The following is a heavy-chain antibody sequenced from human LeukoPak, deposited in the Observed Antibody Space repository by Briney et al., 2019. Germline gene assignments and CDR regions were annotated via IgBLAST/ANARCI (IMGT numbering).Heavy chain of an antibody. Sequence: PSETPSLTCTVSGGSISSSTYYWGWIRQPPGRGLEWIGTIYYRGSTYYNPSLKSRVTISVDTSNNQFSLRLSSVTAADTAVYYCAILGTGSSWGHGTLVTVSS. CDR2: IYYRGST. CDR1: GGSISSSTYY. V-gene: IGHV4-39*05. J-gene: IGHJ5*01. D-gene: IGHD3-10*01. CDR3: AILGTGSS.